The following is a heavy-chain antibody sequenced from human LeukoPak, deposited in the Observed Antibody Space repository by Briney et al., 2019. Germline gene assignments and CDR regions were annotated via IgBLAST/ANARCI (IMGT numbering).Heavy chain of an antibody. J-gene: IGHJ4*02. CDR2: IGGSGGST. V-gene: IGHV3-23*01. Sequence: GGSLRLSCAASGFTFNDYAMSGVRQYPGKGLEWVSAIGGSGGSTYYADSVKGRFTISRDNSKNTLYLQMNSLRAEDTALYYCAKERGIYSGYDYFDYWGQGTLVTVSS. CDR1: GFTFNDYA. D-gene: IGHD5-12*01. CDR3: AKERGIYSGYDYFDY.